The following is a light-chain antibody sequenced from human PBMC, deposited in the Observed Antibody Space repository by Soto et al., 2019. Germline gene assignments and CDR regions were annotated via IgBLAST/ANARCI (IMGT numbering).Light chain of an antibody. CDR1: SSNIGSNY. V-gene: IGLV1-47*02. CDR2: NNN. CDR3: SSWDGSLSGYV. J-gene: IGLJ1*01. Sequence: QSVLTQPPSASGTPGQRVTISCSGSSSNIGSNYVYWYQQLPGTAPKLLIYNNNQRPSGVPDRFSASKSGTSASLAIRGLRSDDEADYYCSSWDGSLSGYVFGAGTKVTVL.